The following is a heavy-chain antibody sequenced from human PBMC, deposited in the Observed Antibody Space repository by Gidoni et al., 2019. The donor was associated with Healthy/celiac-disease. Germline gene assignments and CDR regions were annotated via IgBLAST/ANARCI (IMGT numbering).Heavy chain of an antibody. CDR1: GGSISSSSYY. V-gene: IGHV4-39*01. CDR2: IYYSGST. CDR3: ARRGYCSSTSCYGPTLIDY. D-gene: IGHD2-2*01. Sequence: QLQLQESGPGLVKPSETLSLTCTVSGGSISSSSYYWGWIRQPPGKGLEWIGSIYYSGSTYYNPSLKSRVTISVDTSKNQFSLKLSSVTAADTAVYYCARRGYCSSTSCYGPTLIDYWGQGTLVTVSS. J-gene: IGHJ4*02.